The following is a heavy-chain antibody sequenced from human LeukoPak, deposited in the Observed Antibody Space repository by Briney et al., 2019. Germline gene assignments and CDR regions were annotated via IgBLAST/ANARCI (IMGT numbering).Heavy chain of an antibody. V-gene: IGHV3-7*03. Sequence: PGGSLRLSCAASGFIFGKYWMSWVRQAPGKGLEWVANIKQDGREKYYVDSVKGRFTISRDNAKNSLYLQMSSLRAEDTAVYYCARKGELERRRSWDYWGQGTLVTVSS. J-gene: IGHJ4*02. CDR2: IKQDGREK. CDR1: GFIFGKYW. CDR3: ARKGELERRRSWDY. D-gene: IGHD1-1*01.